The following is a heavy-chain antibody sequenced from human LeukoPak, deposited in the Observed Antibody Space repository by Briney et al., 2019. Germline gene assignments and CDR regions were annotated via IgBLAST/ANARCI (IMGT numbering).Heavy chain of an antibody. CDR1: GFTFDDYA. V-gene: IGHV3-9*01. J-gene: IGHJ4*02. D-gene: IGHD3-10*01. CDR3: TKEAFGESLDY. CDR2: ISWNSGRK. Sequence: GGSLRLSCAASGFTFDDYAMHWVRQAPGKGLEWVSGISWNSGRKGYADSVKGRFTISRDNAKNSLYLQMNSLRVEDTALYYCTKEAFGESLDYWGQGALVTVSS.